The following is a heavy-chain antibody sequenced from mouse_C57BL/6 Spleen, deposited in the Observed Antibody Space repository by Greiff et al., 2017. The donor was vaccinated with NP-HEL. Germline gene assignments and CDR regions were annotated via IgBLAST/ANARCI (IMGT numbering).Heavy chain of an antibody. CDR1: GFTFSDYG. CDR3: ARGYDYDGAWFAY. CDR2: ISSGSSTI. D-gene: IGHD2-4*01. V-gene: IGHV5-17*01. Sequence: EVKLMESGGGLVKPGGSLKLSCAASGFTFSDYGMHWVRQAPEKGLEWVAYISSGSSTIYYADTVKGRFTISRDTAKNTLFLQMTSLRSEDTALYYCARGYDYDGAWFAYWGQGTLVTVSA. J-gene: IGHJ3*01.